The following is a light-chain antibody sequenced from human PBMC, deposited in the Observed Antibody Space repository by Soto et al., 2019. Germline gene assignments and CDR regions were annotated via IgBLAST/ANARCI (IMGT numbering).Light chain of an antibody. Sequence: DIQMTQSPSSLSASVGDRVTITCRASQSISSYLNWYQQKPGKAPKLLIYAASSLQSGVPSRFSGSGSGTDFTLTISSLQPEDFATYYFQQSYITPYTFGQGTKLEIK. CDR1: QSISSY. CDR2: AAS. V-gene: IGKV1-39*01. CDR3: QQSYITPYT. J-gene: IGKJ2*01.